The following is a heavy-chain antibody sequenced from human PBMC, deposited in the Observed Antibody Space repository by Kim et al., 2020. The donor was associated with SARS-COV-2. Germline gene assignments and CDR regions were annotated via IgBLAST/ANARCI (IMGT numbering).Heavy chain of an antibody. CDR2: IYYSGST. CDR1: GGSISSGGYY. CDR3: ARGQCLNTMMVVVVGAFDY. Sequence: SETLSLTCTVSGGSISSGGYYWSWIRQHPGKGLDGIGYIYYSGSTYYNPSLKNRVSISVDTSKNKFSLKLSSVTAADTAVYYCARGQCLNTMMVVVVGAFDYWGQGTLVTVSS. J-gene: IGHJ4*02. V-gene: IGHV4-31*03. D-gene: IGHD3-22*01.